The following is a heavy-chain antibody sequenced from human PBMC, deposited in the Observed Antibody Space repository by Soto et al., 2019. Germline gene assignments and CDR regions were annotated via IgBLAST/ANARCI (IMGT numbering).Heavy chain of an antibody. D-gene: IGHD2-15*01. Sequence: PGGSLRLSCAASGFTFSSYAMSWVRQAPGKGLEWVSAISGSGGSTYYADSVKGRFTISRDNSKNQVSLQLNSVTPEDTAVYYCARSEEDSDYYYYGMDVWGQGTTVTVSS. CDR2: ISGSGGST. CDR3: ARSEEDSDYYYYGMDV. CDR1: GFTFSSYA. J-gene: IGHJ6*02. V-gene: IGHV3-23*01.